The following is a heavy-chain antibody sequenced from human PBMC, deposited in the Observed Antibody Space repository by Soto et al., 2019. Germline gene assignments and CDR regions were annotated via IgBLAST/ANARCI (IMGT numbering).Heavy chain of an antibody. CDR3: AKTQTFNGYYGGFDA. Sequence: GGSLRLSCAATGFSFAGYALTWVRQAPGKGLEWLSAVSGGGDSTYYADSVRGRFSISRDVSGNMIYLQLNRLTAGDTATYYWAKTQTFNGYYGGFDAWGQGTRVTVS. J-gene: IGHJ4*02. V-gene: IGHV3-23*01. D-gene: IGHD3-3*01. CDR2: VSGGGDST. CDR1: GFSFAGYA.